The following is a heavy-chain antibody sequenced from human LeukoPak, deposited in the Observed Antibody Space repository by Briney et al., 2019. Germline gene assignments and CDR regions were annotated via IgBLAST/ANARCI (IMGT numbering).Heavy chain of an antibody. V-gene: IGHV5-51*01. J-gene: IGHJ3*02. CDR2: IYPGDSDT. CDR3: ATNTMFRGIHAFDI. Sequence: GESLKISCKGSGYSFTSYWIGWVRQMPGKGLEWMGIIYPGDSDTRYSPSFQGQVTISADKSISTAYLQWSSLKASDSAVYYCATNTMFRGIHAFDIWGQGAMVTVSS. CDR1: GYSFTSYW. D-gene: IGHD3-10*01.